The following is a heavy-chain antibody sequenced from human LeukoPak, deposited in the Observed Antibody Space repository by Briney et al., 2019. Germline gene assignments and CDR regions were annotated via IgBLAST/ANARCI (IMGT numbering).Heavy chain of an antibody. CDR3: AKDRPCINDVCHGDFDY. D-gene: IGHD2-8*01. CDR1: GFSFSSYA. J-gene: IGHJ4*02. CDR2: ISGSGGST. Sequence: GGSLRVSCADSGFSFSSYAKSWGRHAPGKGLEWVSTISGSGGSTYYADSVKGRFTISRDNSKNTVYLQMNSLRAEDTAVYYCAKDRPCINDVCHGDFDYWGQGTLVTVSS. V-gene: IGHV3-23*01.